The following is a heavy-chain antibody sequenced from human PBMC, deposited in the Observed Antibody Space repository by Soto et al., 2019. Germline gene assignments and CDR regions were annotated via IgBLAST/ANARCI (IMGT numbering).Heavy chain of an antibody. CDR3: ARDRDCSGGTCYSYYFHT. V-gene: IGHV1-46*01. J-gene: IGHJ4*02. D-gene: IGHD2-15*01. CDR1: GYTFTSHF. Sequence: GASVKVSCKASGYTFTSHFMHWVRQAPGQGLEWMGIINPSVGSTGYTHKFQGRVTMTRDTSTTTVYMELSSLRSEDTAVYYCARDRDCSGGTCYSYYFHTWGQGTLVTVSS. CDR2: INPSVGST.